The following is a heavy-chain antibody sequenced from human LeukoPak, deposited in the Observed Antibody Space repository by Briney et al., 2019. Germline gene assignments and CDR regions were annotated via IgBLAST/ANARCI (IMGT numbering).Heavy chain of an antibody. CDR3: ARVTCSSTSCYGINWFDP. J-gene: IGHJ5*02. D-gene: IGHD2-2*01. Sequence: PSETLSLTCAVSGGSISSGGYSWSWIRQPPGKGLEWIGYICHSGSTYYNPSLKSRVTISVDRSKNQFSLKLSSVTAADTAVYYCARVTCSSTSCYGINWFDPWGQGTLVTVSS. CDR2: ICHSGST. V-gene: IGHV4-30-2*01. CDR1: GGSISSGGYS.